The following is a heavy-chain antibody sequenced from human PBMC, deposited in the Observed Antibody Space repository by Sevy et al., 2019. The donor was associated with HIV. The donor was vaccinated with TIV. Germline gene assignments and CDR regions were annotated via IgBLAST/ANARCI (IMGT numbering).Heavy chain of an antibody. Sequence: GGSLRLSCAASGFTFSSYAMSWVRQAPGKGLEWVSAISGSGGSTYYADSVKGRFTIPRDNSKNTLYLQMNSLRAEDTAVYYCAKGNHIVVVTTSLFDYWGQGTLVTVSS. CDR3: AKGNHIVVVTTSLFDY. CDR1: GFTFSSYA. CDR2: ISGSGGST. V-gene: IGHV3-23*01. J-gene: IGHJ4*02. D-gene: IGHD2-21*02.